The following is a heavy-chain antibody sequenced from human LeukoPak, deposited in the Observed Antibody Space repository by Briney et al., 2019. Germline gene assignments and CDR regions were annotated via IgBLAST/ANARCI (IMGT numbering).Heavy chain of an antibody. CDR2: INHSGST. V-gene: IGHV4-34*01. Sequence: PSETLSLTCAVYGGSFSGYYWSWIRQPPGKGLEWIGEINHSGSTNYNPSLKSRVTISVDTSKNQFSLKLSSATAADTAVYYCARGYSSGWYRVRAFDIWGQGTMVTVSS. CDR3: ARGYSSGWYRVRAFDI. CDR1: GGSFSGYY. J-gene: IGHJ3*02. D-gene: IGHD6-19*01.